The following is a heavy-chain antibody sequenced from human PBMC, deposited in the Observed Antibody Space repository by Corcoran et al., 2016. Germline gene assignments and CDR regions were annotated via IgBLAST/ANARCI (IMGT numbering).Heavy chain of an antibody. V-gene: IGHV3-30*18. CDR3: RKGRRFENYFDY. CDR1: GFTFSSYG. J-gene: IGHJ4*01. Sequence: QVQLVESGGGVVQPGRSLRLSCAASGFTFSSYGMHWVRQAPGKGLEWVAGTSYDGREKYYTDSVKGRFTISRDNSKNTMYLQMDSLRVEDTAVYHGRKGRRFENYFDYWGQGTLVTVSA. CDR2: TSYDGREK. D-gene: IGHD3-3*01.